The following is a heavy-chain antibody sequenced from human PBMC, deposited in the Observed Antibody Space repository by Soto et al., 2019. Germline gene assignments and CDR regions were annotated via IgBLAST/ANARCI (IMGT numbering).Heavy chain of an antibody. V-gene: IGHV4-59*01. Sequence: SETLSLTCTGSGGSISSYYWSWIRQPPGKGLEWIGYIYYSGSTNYNPSLKSRVTISVDTSKNQFSLKLSSVTAADTAVYYCARDQWLVRNNYYYYYGMDVWGQGTTVTVSS. CDR1: GGSISSYY. D-gene: IGHD6-19*01. J-gene: IGHJ6*02. CDR2: IYYSGST. CDR3: ARDQWLVRNNYYYYYGMDV.